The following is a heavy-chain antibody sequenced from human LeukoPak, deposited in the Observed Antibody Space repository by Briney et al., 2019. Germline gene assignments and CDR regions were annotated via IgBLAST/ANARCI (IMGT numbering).Heavy chain of an antibody. D-gene: IGHD2-15*01. CDR1: GGTFSSYA. V-gene: IGHV1-18*01. J-gene: IGHJ4*02. Sequence: ASVKVSCKASGGTFSSYAISWVRQAPGQGLEWMGWISAYNGNTNYAQKLQGRVTMTTDTSTSTAYMELRSLRSDDTAVYYCARCVGSCYYFDYWGQGTLVTVSS. CDR3: ARCVGSCYYFDY. CDR2: ISAYNGNT.